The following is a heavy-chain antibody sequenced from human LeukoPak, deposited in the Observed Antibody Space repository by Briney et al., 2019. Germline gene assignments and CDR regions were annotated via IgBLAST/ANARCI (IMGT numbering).Heavy chain of an antibody. CDR2: ISGSGGST. CDR3: ANSMSDYGDYEYYFDY. D-gene: IGHD4-17*01. CDR1: GFTFSSYA. Sequence: PGGSLRLSCAASGFTFSSYAMSWVRQAPGKGLEWVSAISGSGGSTYYADSVKGRFTISRDNSKNTLYLQMNNLRAENTDVYYCANSMSDYGDYEYYFDYWGQGTLVTVSS. V-gene: IGHV3-23*01. J-gene: IGHJ4*02.